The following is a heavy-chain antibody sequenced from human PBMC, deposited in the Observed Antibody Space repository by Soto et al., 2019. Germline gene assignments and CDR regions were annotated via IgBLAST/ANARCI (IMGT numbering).Heavy chain of an antibody. CDR2: ISGSGGST. J-gene: IGHJ4*02. D-gene: IGHD3-22*01. CDR1: GFTLSRYA. CDR3: AKYDSSGYWGKAGDY. V-gene: IGHV3-23*01. Sequence: QTGGSLRLSCAASGFTLSRYAMSWVRQAPGKGLEWVSAISGSGGSTYYADSVKGRFTISRDNSKNTLYLQMNSLRAEDAAVYYCAKYDSSGYWGKAGDYWGQGTLVTVSS.